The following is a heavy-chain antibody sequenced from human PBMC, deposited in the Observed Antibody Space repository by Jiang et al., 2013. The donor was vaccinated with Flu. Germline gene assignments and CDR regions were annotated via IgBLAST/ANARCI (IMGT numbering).Heavy chain of an antibody. J-gene: IGHJ5*01. CDR3: ARGSDTSGNTKGLIDS. Sequence: KVSCKASGYSFSDYYVDWVRQAPGQGLEWMGWINPLSGGTSYAQKFQGRVTMTRDTSTTTIYMELTRLTPDDTAVYFCARGSDTSGNTKGLIDSWGQGALVTVS. CDR2: INPLSGGT. V-gene: IGHV1-2*02. CDR1: GYSFSDYY. D-gene: IGHD3-3*01.